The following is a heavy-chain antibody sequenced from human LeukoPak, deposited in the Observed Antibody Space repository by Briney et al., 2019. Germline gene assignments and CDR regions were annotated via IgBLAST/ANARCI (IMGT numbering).Heavy chain of an antibody. Sequence: SETLSLTCAVYGGSISGYYWNWIRQPPGKGLEWIGEINHTGSTNYNPSLKSRVTISVDTSKNQFSLKLSSVTAADTAVYYCARGVITMARGDFDYWGQGTLVTVSS. CDR3: ARGVITMARGDFDY. J-gene: IGHJ4*02. V-gene: IGHV4-34*01. CDR2: INHTGST. D-gene: IGHD3-10*01. CDR1: GGSISGYY.